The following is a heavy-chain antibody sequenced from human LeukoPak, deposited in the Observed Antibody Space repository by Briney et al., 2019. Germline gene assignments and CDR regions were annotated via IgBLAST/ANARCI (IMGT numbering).Heavy chain of an antibody. Sequence: ASVKVSCRASGYTFTSYDINWVRQATGQGLEWMGWMNPNSGNTGYAQKFQGRVTITRNTSISTAYMELSSLRSEDTAVYYCAKLKGQSGNYGDSLHRSRFPFDIWGQGTMVTVSS. V-gene: IGHV1-8*03. CDR1: GYTFTSYD. CDR2: MNPNSGNT. D-gene: IGHD1-26*01. CDR3: AKLKGQSGNYGDSLHRSRFPFDI. J-gene: IGHJ3*02.